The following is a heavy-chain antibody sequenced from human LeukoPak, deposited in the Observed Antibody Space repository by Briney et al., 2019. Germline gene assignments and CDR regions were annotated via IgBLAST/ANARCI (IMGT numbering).Heavy chain of an antibody. CDR2: IIPIFGTA. CDR1: GYTFTSYY. V-gene: IGHV1-69*13. CDR3: AILGMATSTFGMDV. Sequence: SVTVSCKASGYTFTSYYMHWVRQAPGQGLEWMGGIIPIFGTANYAQKFQGRVTITADESTSTAYMELSSLRSEDTAVYYCAILGMATSTFGMDVWGQGTTVTVCS. J-gene: IGHJ6*02. D-gene: IGHD5-24*01.